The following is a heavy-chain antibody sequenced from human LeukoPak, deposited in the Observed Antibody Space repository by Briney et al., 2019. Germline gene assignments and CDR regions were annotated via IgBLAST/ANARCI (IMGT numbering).Heavy chain of an antibody. CDR1: GQSFTNYW. Sequence: GESLKISCKGSGQSFTNYWIGWVRQMPGKGLEWMGIIYPGDSDTRYSPSLQGQVTFSADKTISTAYLQWSTPKASDTAMYYCARQGPSQAFDVWGPGTMVTVSS. V-gene: IGHV5-51*01. CDR3: ARQGPSQAFDV. J-gene: IGHJ3*01. CDR2: IYPGDSDT.